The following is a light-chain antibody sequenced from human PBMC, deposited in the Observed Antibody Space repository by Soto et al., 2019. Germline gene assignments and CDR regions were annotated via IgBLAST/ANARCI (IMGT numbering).Light chain of an antibody. CDR2: WAS. CDR3: QQYYSTPPT. CDR1: QSVLYSSNNKNY. Sequence: DIVMTQSPDSLAVSLGERATINCKSSQSVLYSSNNKNYLAWYQQKPGQPPKLLIYWASTRESGVPDRFSGSGSGRDFTLTISSLQAEDVAVYYCQQYYSTPPTFGQVTKVEIK. J-gene: IGKJ1*01. V-gene: IGKV4-1*01.